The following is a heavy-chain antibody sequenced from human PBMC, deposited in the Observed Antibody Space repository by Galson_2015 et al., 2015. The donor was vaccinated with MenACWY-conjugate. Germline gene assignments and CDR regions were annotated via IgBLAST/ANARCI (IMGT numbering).Heavy chain of an antibody. CDR3: AKDHEGLPRITIFGVVPVGY. J-gene: IGHJ4*02. Sequence: SLRLSCAASGFTFSSYGMHWVRQAPGKGLEWVAVISYDGSNKYYADSVKSRFTISRDNSKNTLYLQMNSLRAEDTAVYYCAKDHEGLPRITIFGVVPVGYWGQGTLVTVSS. CDR1: GFTFSSYG. V-gene: IGHV3-30*18. CDR2: ISYDGSNK. D-gene: IGHD3-3*01.